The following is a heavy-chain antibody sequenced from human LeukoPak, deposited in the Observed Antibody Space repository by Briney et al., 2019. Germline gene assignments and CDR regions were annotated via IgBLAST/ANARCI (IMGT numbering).Heavy chain of an antibody. CDR3: ARYGSSWYLDS. CDR1: GDSVSSNSAA. CDR2: TYYRSKWYS. V-gene: IGHV6-1*01. D-gene: IGHD6-13*01. J-gene: IGHJ4*02. Sequence: SQTLSLTCAISGDSVSSNSAAWNWIRQSPWRGLEWLGRTYYRSKWYSDYAVSVRGRITINPDTSRNQFSLQLNSVTPEDTAVYYCARYGSSWYLDSWGQGILVTVSS.